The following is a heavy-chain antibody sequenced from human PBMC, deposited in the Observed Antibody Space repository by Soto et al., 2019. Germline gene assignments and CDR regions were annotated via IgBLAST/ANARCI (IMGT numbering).Heavy chain of an antibody. CDR3: AKAQGCNSWVNWFDP. V-gene: IGHV3-30*18. CDR2: ISYDGSNK. J-gene: IGHJ5*02. CDR1: GFTFSSYG. D-gene: IGHD6-13*01. Sequence: QVQLVESGGGVVQPGRSLRLSCAASGFTFSSYGMHWVRQAPGKGLEWVAVISYDGSNKYYADSVKGRFTISRDNSKNTLYLQMNSLRAEDTAVYYCAKAQGCNSWVNWFDPWGQGTLVTVSS.